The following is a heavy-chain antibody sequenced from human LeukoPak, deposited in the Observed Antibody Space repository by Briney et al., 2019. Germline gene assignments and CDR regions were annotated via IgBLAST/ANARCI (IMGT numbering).Heavy chain of an antibody. CDR1: GFTFSSYA. CDR2: ISGSGGST. CDR3: AKDPQLLWFGELSSAFDI. D-gene: IGHD3-10*01. V-gene: IGHV3-23*01. J-gene: IGHJ3*02. Sequence: PGGSLRLSCAASGFTFSSYAMSWVRQAPGKGLEWVSAISGSGGSTYYADSVKGRFTISRDNSKNTLYLQMNSLRAEDTAVYYCAKDPQLLWFGELSSAFDIWGQGTMVTVSS.